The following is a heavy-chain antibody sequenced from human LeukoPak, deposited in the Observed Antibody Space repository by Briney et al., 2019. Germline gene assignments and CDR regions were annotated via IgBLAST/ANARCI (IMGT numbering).Heavy chain of an antibody. CDR3: ARVSTGNWFDP. V-gene: IGHV1-69*04. CDR2: IIPILGIT. D-gene: IGHD2-2*01. Sequence: SVKVSCKASGGTFSNYAISWVRQAPGQGLEWMGRIIPILGITNYAQKFQGRVTITADKSTSTAYMELSSLRSDDTAVYYCARVSTGNWFDPWGQGTLVTVSS. J-gene: IGHJ5*02. CDR1: GGTFSNYA.